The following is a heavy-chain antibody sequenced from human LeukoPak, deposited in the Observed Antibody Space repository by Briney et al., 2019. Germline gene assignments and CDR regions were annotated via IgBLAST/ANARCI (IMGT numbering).Heavy chain of an antibody. CDR2: ISYDGGNK. Sequence: GGSLRLSCAASGFTFSSYAMHWVRQAPGKGLEWVAVISYDGGNKYYADSVKGRLTISRDNSKNTLYLQMNSLRAEDTAVYYCARDAAGDPLLALLGWGQGTLVTVSS. CDR1: GFTFSSYA. D-gene: IGHD4-17*01. J-gene: IGHJ4*02. V-gene: IGHV3-30-3*01. CDR3: ARDAAGDPLLALLG.